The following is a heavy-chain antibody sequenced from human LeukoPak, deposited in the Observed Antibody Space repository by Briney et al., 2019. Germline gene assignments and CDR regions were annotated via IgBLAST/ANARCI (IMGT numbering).Heavy chain of an antibody. CDR2: IYHSGST. D-gene: IGHD2-15*01. V-gene: IGHV4-38-2*01. Sequence: PSETLSLTCAVSGYSISSGYYWGWIRQPPGKGLEWIGSIYHSGSTYYNPSLKSRVTISVDTSKNQFSLKLSSVTAADTAVYYCASSDCGGGSCYFDYWGQGTLVTVSS. CDR3: ASSDCGGGSCYFDY. J-gene: IGHJ4*02. CDR1: GYSISSGYY.